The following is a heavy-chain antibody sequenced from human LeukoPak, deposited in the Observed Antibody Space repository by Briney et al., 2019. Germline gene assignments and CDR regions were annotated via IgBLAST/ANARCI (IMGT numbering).Heavy chain of an antibody. CDR2: ISGSGGST. CDR1: GFTFSSYA. Sequence: GGSLRLSCAASGFTFSSYAMSWVRQAPGKGLEWVSAISGSGGSTYYAYSVKGRFTSSRDNSKNTLYLQMNSLRAEDTAVYYCAKDLPAFIVGVPAAVFDYWGQGTLVTVSS. J-gene: IGHJ4*02. V-gene: IGHV3-23*01. CDR3: AKDLPAFIVGVPAAVFDY. D-gene: IGHD2-2*01.